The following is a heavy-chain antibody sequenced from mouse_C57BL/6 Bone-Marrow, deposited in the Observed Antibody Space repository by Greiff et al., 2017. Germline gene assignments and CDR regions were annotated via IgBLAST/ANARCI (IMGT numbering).Heavy chain of an antibody. J-gene: IGHJ2*01. D-gene: IGHD1-3*01. CDR2: INPSSGYT. CDR1: GYTFTSYT. V-gene: IGHV1-4*01. Sequence: VQLQQSGAELARPGASVKMSCKASGYTFTSYTMHWVKQRPGQGLEWIGYINPSSGYTKYNQKFKDKATLTADKSSSTAYMQLSRLTSEDSAVYYCARLGSSPFDYWGQGTTLTVSS. CDR3: ARLGSSPFDY.